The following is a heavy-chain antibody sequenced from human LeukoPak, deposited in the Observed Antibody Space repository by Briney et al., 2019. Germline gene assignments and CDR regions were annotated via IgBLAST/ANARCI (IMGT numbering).Heavy chain of an antibody. D-gene: IGHD3-10*01. J-gene: IGHJ4*02. V-gene: IGHV4-59*12. CDR1: GGSISSYY. CDR3: ARVESEGYGSGSYYFDY. Sequence: SETLSLTCTVSGGSISSYYWSWIRQPPGKGLEWIGYMYHSGSTNYNPSLKSRVTISVDTSKNQFSLKLSSVTAADTAVYYCARVESEGYGSGSYYFDYWGQGTLVTVSS. CDR2: MYHSGST.